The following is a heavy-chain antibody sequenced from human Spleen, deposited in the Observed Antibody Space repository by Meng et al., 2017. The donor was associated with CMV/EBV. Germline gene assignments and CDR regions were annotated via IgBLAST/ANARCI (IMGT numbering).Heavy chain of an antibody. J-gene: IGHJ5*02. CDR1: ITSGNYY. V-gene: IGHV4-31*02. Sequence: ITSGNYYWTWIRQHPGKGLEWIGYIYYSESTYYNPSLKSRVTISVDTSKDQFSLKLSSVTAADTAVYYCARIIGYCSSTSCLRGRFDPWGQGTLVTVSS. D-gene: IGHD2-2*01. CDR2: IYYSEST. CDR3: ARIIGYCSSTSCLRGRFDP.